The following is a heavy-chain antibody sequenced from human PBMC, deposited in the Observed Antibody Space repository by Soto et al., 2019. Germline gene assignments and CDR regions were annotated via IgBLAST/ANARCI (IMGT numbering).Heavy chain of an antibody. CDR3: ARGPARRQYYYGMDV. Sequence: QVQLVQSGTEVKKPGASVKVSCKASGYTFTSYGINWVRQAPGQGLDWMGWISAYNGDTNYAQNLQGRVTMTTEISPDTVYLELRSLRSDDTAVYYCARGPARRQYYYGMDVWGQGTTVTVSS. CDR2: ISAYNGDT. CDR1: GYTFTSYG. D-gene: IGHD6-6*01. J-gene: IGHJ6*02. V-gene: IGHV1-18*01.